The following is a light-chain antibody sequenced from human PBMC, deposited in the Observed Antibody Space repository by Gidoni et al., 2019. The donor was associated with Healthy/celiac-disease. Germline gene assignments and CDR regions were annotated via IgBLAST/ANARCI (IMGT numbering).Light chain of an antibody. CDR2: WGS. J-gene: IGKJ3*01. CDR3: MQDLQTPFT. CDR1: QSLLHSNGYNY. Sequence: DIVMTQSPLSLPVTPGEPASISCRSSQSLLHSNGYNYLDCYLQKPGQSPQLLIYWGSNRAYGVPDRFSGSGSGTDFTLKIRRVEAEDVGVYYCMQDLQTPFTFGPGTKVDIK. V-gene: IGKV2-28*01.